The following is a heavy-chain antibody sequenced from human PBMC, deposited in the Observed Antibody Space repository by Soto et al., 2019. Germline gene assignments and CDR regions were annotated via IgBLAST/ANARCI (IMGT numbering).Heavy chain of an antibody. V-gene: IGHV4-59*01. CDR2: INYNGNT. J-gene: IGHJ3*02. CDR1: GGSISSDY. Sequence: PSETLSLTCTVSGGSISSDYWSWIRQFPGKGLEWIGYINYNGNTNYNPSLQSRVTISVDTSKNQFSLRLSSVTAADTAVYYCARDLDLGLGTAFDIWGQGTMVTV. CDR3: ARDLDLGLGTAFDI. D-gene: IGHD2-2*03.